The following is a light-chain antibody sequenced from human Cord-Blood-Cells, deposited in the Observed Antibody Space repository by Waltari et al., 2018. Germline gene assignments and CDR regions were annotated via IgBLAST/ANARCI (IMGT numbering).Light chain of an antibody. CDR3: SSYTRSSTWV. CDR1: SSDVGGYNH. Sequence: QPALTQPASVSGSPGQSITISCTGTSSDVGGYNHVSWYQQHPGKAPKLMIYDVSKRPSGVSNRFSGSKSGNAASMTISGLQAEDEADYYCSSYTRSSTWVFGGGTKLTVL. V-gene: IGLV2-14*01. J-gene: IGLJ3*02. CDR2: DVS.